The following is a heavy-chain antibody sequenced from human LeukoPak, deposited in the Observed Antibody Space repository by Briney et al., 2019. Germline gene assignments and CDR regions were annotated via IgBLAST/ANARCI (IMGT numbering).Heavy chain of an antibody. J-gene: IGHJ4*02. CDR1: VGSISSYY. CDR3: ARAIWYGSGTTAFDY. V-gene: IGHV4-4*07. D-gene: IGHD3-10*01. CDR2: IYNSGST. Sequence: SETLSLTRTVSVGSISSYYWSWIRQPAGKGLEWIGRIYNSGSTNYNTDYNPSLTSRVTMSVDTSKNQFSLKLNSVSAADTAVYFCARAIWYGSGTTAFDYWGQGTLVTVSP.